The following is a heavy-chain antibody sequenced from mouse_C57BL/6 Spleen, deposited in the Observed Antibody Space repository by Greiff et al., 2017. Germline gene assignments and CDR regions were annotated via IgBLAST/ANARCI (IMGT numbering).Heavy chain of an antibody. CDR3: ARNRGYDGYPFAY. CDR2: IWSGGST. V-gene: IGHV2-2*01. D-gene: IGHD2-3*01. CDR1: GFSLTSYG. J-gene: IGHJ3*01. Sequence: VKLMESGPGLVQPSQSLSITCTVSGFSLTSYGVHWVRQSPGKGLEWLGVIWSGGSTDYNAAFISRLSISKDNSKSQVFFKMNSLQADDTAIYYCARNRGYDGYPFAYWGQGTLVTVSA.